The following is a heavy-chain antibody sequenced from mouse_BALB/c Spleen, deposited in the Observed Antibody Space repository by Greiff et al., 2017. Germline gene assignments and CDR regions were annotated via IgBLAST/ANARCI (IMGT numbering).Heavy chain of an antibody. J-gene: IGHJ3*01. V-gene: IGHV5-17*02. Sequence: EVKVEESGGGLVQPGGSRKLSCAASGFTFSSFGMHWVRQAPEKGLEWVAYISSGSSTIYYADTVKGRFTISRDNPKNTLFLQMTSLRSEDTAMYYCARSHDGYYTAWFAYWGQGTLVTVSA. D-gene: IGHD2-3*01. CDR3: ARSHDGYYTAWFAY. CDR1: GFTFSSFG. CDR2: ISSGSSTI.